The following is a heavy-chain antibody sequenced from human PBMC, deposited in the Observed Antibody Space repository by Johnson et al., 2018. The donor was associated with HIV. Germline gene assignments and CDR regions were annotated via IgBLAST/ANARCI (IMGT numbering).Heavy chain of an antibody. V-gene: IGHV3-7*01. J-gene: IGHJ3*02. CDR1: GFTFITYW. D-gene: IGHD6-6*01. CDR3: ARSLPYSSSVGFDI. Sequence: VQLVESGGGLVQPGGSLRLSCAASGFTFITYWMSWVRQAPGKGLEWVANIKQDGSEKYYVDSVKGRFTISRDNAKNSLYLQMNSLRAEDTAVYYCARSLPYSSSVGFDIWGQGTMVTVSS. CDR2: IKQDGSEK.